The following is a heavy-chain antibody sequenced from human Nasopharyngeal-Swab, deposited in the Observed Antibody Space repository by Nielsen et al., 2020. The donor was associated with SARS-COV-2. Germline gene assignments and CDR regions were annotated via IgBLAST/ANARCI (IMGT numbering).Heavy chain of an antibody. V-gene: IGHV1-8*01. CDR3: ARGFIVATIFHYYYYMDV. CDR2: MNPNSGNT. J-gene: IGHJ6*03. D-gene: IGHD5-12*01. Sequence: ASVKVSCKASGYTFTSYDINWVRQATGQGLEWMGWMNPNSGNTDYAQKFQGRVTMTRNTSISTAYMELSSLRSEDTAVYYCARGFIVATIFHYYYYMDVWGKGTTVTVSS. CDR1: GYTFTSYD.